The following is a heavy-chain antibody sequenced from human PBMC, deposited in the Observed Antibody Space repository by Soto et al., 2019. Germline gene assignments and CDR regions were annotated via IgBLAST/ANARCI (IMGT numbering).Heavy chain of an antibody. V-gene: IGHV3-30*18. CDR1: GFTFSSYG. J-gene: IGHJ5*02. D-gene: IGHD5-18*01. Sequence: PGGSLRLSCAASGFTFSSYGMHWVRQAPGKGLEWVAVISYDGSNKYYADSVKGRFTISRDNSKNTLYLQMNSLRAEDTAVYYCAKVPIMVDTAMVWGWFDPWGQGTLVTVSS. CDR3: AKVPIMVDTAMVWGWFDP. CDR2: ISYDGSNK.